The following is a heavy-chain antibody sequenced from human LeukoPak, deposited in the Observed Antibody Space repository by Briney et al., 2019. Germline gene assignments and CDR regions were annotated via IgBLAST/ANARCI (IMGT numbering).Heavy chain of an antibody. CDR2: ISSSGSTI. CDR1: GFTFSSYE. Sequence: GGSLRLSCAASGFTFSSYEMNWVRQAPGKGLEWVSYISSSGSTIYYADSVKGRFTISRDNAKNSLYLQMNSLRAEDTAVYYCAREAVTAIVKNDYWGQGTLVTVSS. CDR3: AREAVTAIVKNDY. V-gene: IGHV3-48*03. J-gene: IGHJ4*02. D-gene: IGHD2-21*02.